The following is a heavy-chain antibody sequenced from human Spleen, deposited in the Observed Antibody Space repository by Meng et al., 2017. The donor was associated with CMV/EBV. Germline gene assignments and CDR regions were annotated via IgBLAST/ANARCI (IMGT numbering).Heavy chain of an antibody. CDR3: ARGIMAQYYYYGMDV. V-gene: IGHV3-30*02. CDR1: GFTFSTHG. Sequence: GGSLRLSCAASGFTFSTHGMHWVRQAPGKGLEWVAFIRYDGTQKNYVDSVKGRFTISRDNSKNTLYLQMNSLSSEDRAVYYCARGIMAQYYYYGMDVWGQGTTVTVSS. J-gene: IGHJ6*02. CDR2: IRYDGTQK. D-gene: IGHD3-16*01.